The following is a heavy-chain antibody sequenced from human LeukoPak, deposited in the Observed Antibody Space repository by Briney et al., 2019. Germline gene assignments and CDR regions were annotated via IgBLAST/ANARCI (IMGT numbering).Heavy chain of an antibody. J-gene: IGHJ4*02. CDR2: IYSGGGT. CDR3: VRDAS. CDR1: GVTVSSNH. Sequence: GGSLRLSCAVSGVTVSSNHMSWVRQAPREGLEWVSAIYSGGGTYYADFVKGRFTLSRDNSKNTLYLQMNSLRAEDTAVYYCVRDASWGQGTLVTVSS. V-gene: IGHV3-66*01.